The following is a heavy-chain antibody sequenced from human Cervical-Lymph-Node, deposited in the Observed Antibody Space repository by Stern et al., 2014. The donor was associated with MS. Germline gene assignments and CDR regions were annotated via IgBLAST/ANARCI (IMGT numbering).Heavy chain of an antibody. J-gene: IGHJ4*02. D-gene: IGHD1-26*01. CDR1: ADSINRGAYY. Sequence: QLQLQESGPGLVKPSQTLSLTCTVSADSINRGAYYWTWIRQHPGQGLEWIGYIDFSGTTYYNPSRKSRVTISIDTSKNQFSLKLSSVTAADTAVYYCARKWDPEVISSGYFDSWGQGTLVTVSS. CDR2: IDFSGTT. CDR3: ARKWDPEVISSGYFDS. V-gene: IGHV4-31*03.